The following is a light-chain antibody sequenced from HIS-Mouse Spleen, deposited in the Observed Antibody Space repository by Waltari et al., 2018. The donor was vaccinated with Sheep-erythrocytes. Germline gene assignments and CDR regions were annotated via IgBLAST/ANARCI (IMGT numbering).Light chain of an antibody. Sequence: QSALTQPRSVSGSPGQSVTIPCTGTSSDVGGYNYVSWYQQHPGKAQKLMIYDVSKRPSGVPDRLSGSKSGHTASLTISGLQAEDEADYYCCSYAGSYNHVFATGTKVTVL. V-gene: IGLV2-11*01. CDR1: SSDVGGYNY. CDR3: CSYAGSYNHV. CDR2: DVS. J-gene: IGLJ1*01.